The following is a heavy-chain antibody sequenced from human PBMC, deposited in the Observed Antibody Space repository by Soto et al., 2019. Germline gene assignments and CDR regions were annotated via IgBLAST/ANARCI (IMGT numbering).Heavy chain of an antibody. CDR2: IYYSGST. J-gene: IGHJ6*03. CDR3: ARHWAGKYYDFWSGSDAVFYYYYMDV. Sequence: SETLSLTCTVSGGSISSYYWSWIRQPPGKGLEWIGYIYYSGSTNYNPSLKSRVTISVDTSKNQFSLKLSSVTAADTAVYYCARHWAGKYYDFWSGSDAVFYYYYMDVWGKGTTVTVSS. CDR1: GGSISSYY. V-gene: IGHV4-59*08. D-gene: IGHD3-3*01.